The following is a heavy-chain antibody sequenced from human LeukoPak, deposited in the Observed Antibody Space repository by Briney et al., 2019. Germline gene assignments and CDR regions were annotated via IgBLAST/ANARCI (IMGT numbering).Heavy chain of an antibody. J-gene: IGHJ6*03. CDR2: IYHSGST. CDR1: GYSISSGCY. CDR3: ARLHYYYYMDV. V-gene: IGHV4-38-2*01. Sequence: ASETLSLTCAVSGYSISSGCYWGWIRQPPGKGLEWIGSIYHSGSTYYNPSLKSRVTISVDTSKNQFSLKLSSVTAADTAVYYCARLHYYYYMDVWGKGTTVTVSS.